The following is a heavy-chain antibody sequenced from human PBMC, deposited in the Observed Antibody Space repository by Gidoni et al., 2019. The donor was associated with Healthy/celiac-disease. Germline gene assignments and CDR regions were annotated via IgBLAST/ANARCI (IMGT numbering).Heavy chain of an antibody. J-gene: IGHJ5*02. Sequence: EVQLVESGGGLVQPGGALRLSCAASGFTLSRHWMHWVRQAQGKGLVWGSRINRDGMSTSYADSVKGRFTISRDNAKNTLYLQMNSLTAEDTAVYYCARADCSSTSCYFWVGGFDPWGQGTLVTVSS. CDR1: GFTLSRHW. CDR3: ARADCSSTSCYFWVGGFDP. CDR2: INRDGMST. V-gene: IGHV3-74*01. D-gene: IGHD2-2*01.